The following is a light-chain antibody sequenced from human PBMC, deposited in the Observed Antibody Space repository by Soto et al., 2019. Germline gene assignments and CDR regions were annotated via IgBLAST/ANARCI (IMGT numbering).Light chain of an antibody. V-gene: IGKV3-15*01. Sequence: EIVMTQSPATLSVSPGERVTLSCMASQSVSSNLAWYQQKPGQAPRLLIYGASTRATGIPARFSGSGSGTEFTLTISSLQSEDFAVYYCQQCNNWPLTFGQGTKVEIK. CDR1: QSVSSN. J-gene: IGKJ1*01. CDR2: GAS. CDR3: QQCNNWPLT.